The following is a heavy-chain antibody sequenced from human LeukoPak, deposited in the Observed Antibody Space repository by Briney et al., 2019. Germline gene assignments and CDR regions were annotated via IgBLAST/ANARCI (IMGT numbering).Heavy chain of an antibody. CDR3: AREGSYYDSSGYYYEDYYYYMDV. J-gene: IGHJ6*03. CDR1: GGSISSGDYY. V-gene: IGHV4-31*03. D-gene: IGHD3-22*01. Sequence: SQTLSLTCNVSGGSISSGDYYWSWIRQHPGKGLEWIGYIYYSGTTYYTPSLQSRITISVDTSKSQFSLKLSSVTAADTAVYYCAREGSYYDSSGYYYEDYYYYMDVWGKGTTVTVSS. CDR2: IYYSGTT.